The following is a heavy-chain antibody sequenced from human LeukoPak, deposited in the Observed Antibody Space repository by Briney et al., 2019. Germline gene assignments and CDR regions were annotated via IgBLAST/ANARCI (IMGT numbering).Heavy chain of an antibody. V-gene: IGHV4-59*01. J-gene: IGHJ6*04. CDR1: GGSISSYY. Sequence: PSETLSLTCTVSGGSISSYYWSWIRQPPGKGLEWIGYIYYSGSTNYNPSLKSQVTISVDTSKNQFSLKLSSVTAADTAVYYCARVGHYYGSGSYYNPWDYYYGMDVWGKGTTVTVSS. CDR3: ARVGHYYGSGSYYNPWDYYYGMDV. D-gene: IGHD3-10*01. CDR2: IYYSGST.